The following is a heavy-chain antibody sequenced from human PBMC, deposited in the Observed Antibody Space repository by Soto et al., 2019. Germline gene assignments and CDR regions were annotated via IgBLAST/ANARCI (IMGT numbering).Heavy chain of an antibody. Sequence: WGSLRLSCAASGFTVSSNYMSWVRQAPGKGLEWVSSINVDDSTYYADSVKGRFTISRDNSKSTLFLELSSLRAEDTALYYCARGGYDILNGYYPDYWGQGTLVTVSS. V-gene: IGHV3-66*01. CDR3: ARGGYDILNGYYPDY. CDR2: INVDDST. D-gene: IGHD3-9*01. CDR1: GFTVSSNY. J-gene: IGHJ4*02.